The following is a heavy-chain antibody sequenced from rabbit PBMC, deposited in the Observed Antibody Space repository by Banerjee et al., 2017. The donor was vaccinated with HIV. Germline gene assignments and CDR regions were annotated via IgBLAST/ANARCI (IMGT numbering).Heavy chain of an antibody. CDR2: IHTGDGNT. J-gene: IGHJ4*01. CDR1: GIDFSSYYH. V-gene: IGHV1S45*01. D-gene: IGHD6-1*01. CDR3: ARNGGMLDYEL. Sequence: QQQLEESGGGLVKPGGTLTLTCKASGIDFSSYYHMWWVRQAPGKGLEWIACIHTGDGNTHYASWAKGRFTISKTSSTTVTLQMTSLTAADTATYFCARNGGMLDYELWGQGTLVTVS.